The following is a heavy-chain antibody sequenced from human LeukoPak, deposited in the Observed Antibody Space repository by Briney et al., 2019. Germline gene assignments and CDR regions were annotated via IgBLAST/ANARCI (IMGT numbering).Heavy chain of an antibody. Sequence: GGSLRLSCAASGFTFSNYAMSWVRQAPGKGLEWVSHLRYTGETFYADSVKGRFTISRDNVRNSLYLQMNSLRAEDTAMYYCARDAGNSGYGCDLWGQGTLVTVSS. CDR3: ARDAGNSGYGCDL. V-gene: IGHV3-48*01. CDR1: GFTFSNYA. J-gene: IGHJ5*02. CDR2: LRYTGET. D-gene: IGHD5-12*01.